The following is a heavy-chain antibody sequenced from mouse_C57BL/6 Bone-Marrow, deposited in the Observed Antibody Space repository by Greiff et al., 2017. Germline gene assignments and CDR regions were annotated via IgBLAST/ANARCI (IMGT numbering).Heavy chain of an antibody. D-gene: IGHD2-1*01. CDR1: GYTFTSYW. Sequence: VQLQQPGAELVMPGASVKLSCKASGYTFTSYWMHWVKQRPGQGLEWIGEIDPSDNYTNYNQKFTVKSTLTVDKSSSTASMQLRSLTSEESAVYYCARDGNYVRFFAYWGQGTLVTVSA. J-gene: IGHJ3*01. V-gene: IGHV1-69*01. CDR3: ARDGNYVRFFAY. CDR2: IDPSDNYT.